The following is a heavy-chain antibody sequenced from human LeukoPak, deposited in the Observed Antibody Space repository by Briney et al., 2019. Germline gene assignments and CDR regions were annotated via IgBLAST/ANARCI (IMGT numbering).Heavy chain of an antibody. CDR1: GGTFSSYA. D-gene: IGHD3-22*01. Sequence: GASVKVSCKASGGTFSSYAISWVRQAPGQGLEWMGGIIPIFGTANYAQKFQGRVTITADKSTSTAYMELSSLRSEDTAVYYCARGNYYDSSGYYDERTLYYFDYWGQGTLVTVSS. CDR3: ARGNYYDSSGYYDERTLYYFDY. V-gene: IGHV1-69*06. CDR2: IIPIFGTA. J-gene: IGHJ4*02.